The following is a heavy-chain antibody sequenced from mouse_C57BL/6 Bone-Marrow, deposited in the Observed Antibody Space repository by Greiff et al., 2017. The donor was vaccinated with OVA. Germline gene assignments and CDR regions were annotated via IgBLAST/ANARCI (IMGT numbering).Heavy chain of an antibody. CDR2: LWVGGST. V-gene: IGHV2-9*01. J-gene: IGHJ4*01. CDR1: GFSLTSYG. CDR3: AKHYYGSPHYYAMDY. Sequence: QVQLKESGPGLVAPSQSLSITCTVSGFSLTSYGVDWVCQPPGKGLEWRGVLWVGGSTNYNSALMSRLSISQDNSKSQVFLKMNSLQTDDTAMYYCAKHYYGSPHYYAMDYWGQGASVTVSS. D-gene: IGHD1-1*01.